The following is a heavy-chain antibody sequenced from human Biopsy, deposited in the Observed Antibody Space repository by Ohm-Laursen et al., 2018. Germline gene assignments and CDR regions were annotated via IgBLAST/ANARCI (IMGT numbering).Heavy chain of an antibody. J-gene: IGHJ6*02. Sequence: TLSLTCTVPGGSISSDYWSWIPQTPGKGLEWIGYIYYRGSTNYNPSLKSRVTISVDTSKNQFSLRLNSVTAADTAVYYCARATNSTGWPYYYFYGMDVWGQGTTVTVSS. CDR3: ARATNSTGWPYYYFYGMDV. CDR2: IYYRGST. V-gene: IGHV4-59*01. D-gene: IGHD2/OR15-2a*01. CDR1: GGSISSDY.